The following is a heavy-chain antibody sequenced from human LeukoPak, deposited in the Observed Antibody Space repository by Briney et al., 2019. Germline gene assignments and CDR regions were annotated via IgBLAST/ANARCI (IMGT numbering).Heavy chain of an antibody. CDR3: ARGLMIFGVVIPFDY. D-gene: IGHD3-3*01. J-gene: IGHJ4*02. V-gene: IGHV7-4-1*02. CDR1: GYTFTSYA. CDR2: INTNTGNP. Sequence: GASVKVSCKASGYTFTSYAMNWVRQAPGRGLEWMGCINTNTGNPTYAQGFTGRFVFSLDTSVSTAYLQISSLKAEDTAVYYCARGLMIFGVVIPFDYWGQGTLVTVSS.